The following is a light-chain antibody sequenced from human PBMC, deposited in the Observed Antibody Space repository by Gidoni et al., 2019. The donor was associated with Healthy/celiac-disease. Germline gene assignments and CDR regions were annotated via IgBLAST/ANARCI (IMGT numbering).Light chain of an antibody. CDR3: QQSYSTPYT. J-gene: IGKJ3*01. CDR2: AAS. Sequence: DIQMTQSPSSLSASVGDRVTITCRASQSISRHLNWYQQKPGKAPKLLINAASSLQSGVPARFSGSGSGTDFTLTISSLQPEDFATYYCQQSYSTPYTFGHGTKVDIK. CDR1: QSISRH. V-gene: IGKV1-39*01.